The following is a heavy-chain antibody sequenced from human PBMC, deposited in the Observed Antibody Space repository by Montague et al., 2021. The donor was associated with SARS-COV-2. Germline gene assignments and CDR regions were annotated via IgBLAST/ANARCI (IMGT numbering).Heavy chain of an antibody. Sequence: SLRLSCAASEFSFRDYWMTWVRQAPGKGLEWVANIRKDGSEQNYVDSVRGRFTISRDNAKNLLYLEMNGLRAEDTAVYHCVRDWTYDSGGRYYDVFDMWGQGTGVTVSS. CDR3: VRDWTYDSGGRYYDVFDM. CDR1: EFSFRDYW. J-gene: IGHJ3*02. D-gene: IGHD3-10*01. V-gene: IGHV3-7*03. CDR2: IRKDGSEQ.